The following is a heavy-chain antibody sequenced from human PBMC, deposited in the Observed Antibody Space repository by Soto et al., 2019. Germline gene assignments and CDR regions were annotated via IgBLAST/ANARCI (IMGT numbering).Heavy chain of an antibody. V-gene: IGHV4-31*03. J-gene: IGHJ4*02. D-gene: IGHD4-17*01. CDR2: IFYTVST. CDR1: GGSINSASYH. Sequence: QVQLQESGTGLVQPSETLSLTCSVSGGSINSASYHWSWLRQHPGKGLEFIGYIFYTVSTYYNPSLETRLTISVDTSKNHVSLRLNAVTAADTAVYYCARLDYGDSAFDSWGRGMLVAVSS. CDR3: ARLDYGDSAFDS.